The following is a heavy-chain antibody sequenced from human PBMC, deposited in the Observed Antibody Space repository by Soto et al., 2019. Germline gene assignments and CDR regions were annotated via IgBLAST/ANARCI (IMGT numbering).Heavy chain of an antibody. CDR3: ARSYSSGWGGY. CDR1: GFTFSSYA. Sequence: GSLRLSCAASGFTFSSYAMHWVRQAPGKGLEWVAVISYDGSNKYYADSVKGRFTISRDNSKNTLYLQMNSLRAEDTAVYYCARSYSSGWGGYWGQGTLVTVSS. J-gene: IGHJ4*02. D-gene: IGHD6-19*01. V-gene: IGHV3-30-3*01. CDR2: ISYDGSNK.